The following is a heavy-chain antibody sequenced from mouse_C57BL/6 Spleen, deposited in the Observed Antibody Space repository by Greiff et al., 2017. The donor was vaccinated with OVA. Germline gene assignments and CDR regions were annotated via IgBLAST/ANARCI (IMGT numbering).Heavy chain of an antibody. CDR3: ARGLYYPRFDY. CDR2: ISYSGST. J-gene: IGHJ2*01. Sequence: EVQLQESGPGMVKPSQSLSLTCTVTGYSITSGYDWHWIRHFPGNKLEWMGYISYSGSTNYNPSLKSRISITHDTSKNHFFLKLNSVTTEDTATYYCARGLYYPRFDYWGQGTTLTVSS. D-gene: IGHD2-1*01. CDR1: GYSITSGYD. V-gene: IGHV3-1*01.